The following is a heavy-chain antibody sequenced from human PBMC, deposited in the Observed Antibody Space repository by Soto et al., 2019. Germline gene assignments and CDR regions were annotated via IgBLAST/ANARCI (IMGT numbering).Heavy chain of an antibody. Sequence: QVTVKESGPVLVKPTETLTLTCTVSGFSLSNAGLGVSWIRQPPGKALEWLAHIFSNDEKSYSTSLKSRLTTPXDXPKSQVVLIMTNMDPVDTATYYCASTYSTSWYWFDPWGQGTLVTVSS. CDR1: GFSLSNAGLG. J-gene: IGHJ5*02. V-gene: IGHV2-26*04. CDR3: ASTYSTSWYWFDP. D-gene: IGHD6-13*01. CDR2: IFSNDEK.